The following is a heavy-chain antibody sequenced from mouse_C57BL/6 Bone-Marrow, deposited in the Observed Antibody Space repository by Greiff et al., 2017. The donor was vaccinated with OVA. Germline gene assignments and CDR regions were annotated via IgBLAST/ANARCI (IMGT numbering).Heavy chain of an antibody. CDR1: GYAFSSSW. J-gene: IGHJ2*01. Sequence: QVQLQQSGPELVKPGASVKISCKASGYAFSSSWMNWVKQRPGKGLEWIGRIYPGDGDTNYNGKFKGKATLTADKSSSTAYMQPSSLTSEDSAVYFCARPSIYYYGSSIDYGGQGATLTVSS. V-gene: IGHV1-82*01. CDR3: ARPSIYYYGSSIDY. D-gene: IGHD1-1*01. CDR2: IYPGDGDT.